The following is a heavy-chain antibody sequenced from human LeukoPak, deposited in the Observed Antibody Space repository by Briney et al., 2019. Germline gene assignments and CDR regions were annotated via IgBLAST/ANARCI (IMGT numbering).Heavy chain of an antibody. D-gene: IGHD3-10*01. J-gene: IGHJ6*02. Sequence: GGSLRLSCAASGFTVSSNYMSWVRQAPGKGLEWVSIIYSGADTYYADSVKGRFTISRDNAKNSLYLQMNSLRDEDTAVYFCARGKYYGDVWGQGTTVTVSS. CDR3: ARGKYYGDV. CDR1: GFTVSSNY. V-gene: IGHV3-53*01. CDR2: IYSGADT.